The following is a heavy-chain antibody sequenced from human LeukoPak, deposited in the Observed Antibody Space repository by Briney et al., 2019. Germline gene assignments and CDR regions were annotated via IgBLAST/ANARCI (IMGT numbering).Heavy chain of an antibody. D-gene: IGHD3-16*01. Sequence: GGSLRLSCGASGFTFSNCAMSWVRQAPGKGLEWGSSITGSGGSTFYAASVKGRFTISRDNSKNTLYLQMNNLRAEDTAVYYCAKLGISDGIDYWGQGTLVTVSS. CDR1: GFTFSNCA. CDR3: AKLGISDGIDY. V-gene: IGHV3-23*01. J-gene: IGHJ4*02. CDR2: ITGSGGST.